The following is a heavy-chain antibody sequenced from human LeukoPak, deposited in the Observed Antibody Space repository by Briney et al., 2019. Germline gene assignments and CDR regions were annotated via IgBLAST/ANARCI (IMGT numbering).Heavy chain of an antibody. CDR2: ISAYNGDT. Sequence: WASVKVSCKASGYPFTSYYINWVRQAPGQGLEWMGWISAYNGDTNYAQNLQGRVTMTTDTSTDTAYMELRSLRSDDTAVYYCARDGLSYTNPNNWFDPWGQGTLVTVSS. CDR3: ARDGLSYTNPNNWFDP. CDR1: GYPFTSYY. V-gene: IGHV1-18*01. D-gene: IGHD2-2*02. J-gene: IGHJ5*02.